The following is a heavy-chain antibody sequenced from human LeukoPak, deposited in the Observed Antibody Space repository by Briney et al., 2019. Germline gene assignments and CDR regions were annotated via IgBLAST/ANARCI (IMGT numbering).Heavy chain of an antibody. V-gene: IGHV1-18*01. CDR2: ISAYNGNT. CDR1: GYTFTSYG. D-gene: IGHD4-17*01. CDR3: ARDRATVSYYFDY. Sequence: RASVKVSCKASGYTFTSYGIIWVRQAPGQGLEWMGWISAYNGNTNYAQKFQGRVTMTTDTSTSTAYMELRSLRSDDTALYYCARDRATVSYYFDYWGQGTLVTVSS. J-gene: IGHJ4*02.